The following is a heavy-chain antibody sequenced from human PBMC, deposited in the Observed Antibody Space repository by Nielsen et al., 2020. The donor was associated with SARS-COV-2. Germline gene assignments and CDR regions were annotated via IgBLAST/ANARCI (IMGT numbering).Heavy chain of an antibody. V-gene: IGHV3-30-3*01. Sequence: GESLKISCAASGFTFSDYAMHWLRQAPGKGLEWVAIISHDGSNNHYAGSVKGRFTISRHNSYNTLLLQMNSLRGEDTAVYYCARDRTPYGDYVDYFEDWGQGTLVTVSS. CDR1: GFTFSDYA. CDR3: ARDRTPYGDYVDYFED. CDR2: ISHDGSNN. D-gene: IGHD4-17*01. J-gene: IGHJ4*02.